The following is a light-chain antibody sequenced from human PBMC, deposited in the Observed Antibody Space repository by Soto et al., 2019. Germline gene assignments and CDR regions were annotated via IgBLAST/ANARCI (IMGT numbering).Light chain of an antibody. V-gene: IGKV1-5*01. J-gene: IGKJ4*01. Sequence: DIQTTHSPSTLSASVGHRITITCRASQSMSSGLAWYQQKPVKAPKLLIYDASSMESGVTSRFSGSGSGTEFTLTISSLQPDDFATYYWQQYNSYFLTFGGGTKVDIK. CDR1: QSMSSG. CDR2: DAS. CDR3: QQYNSYFLT.